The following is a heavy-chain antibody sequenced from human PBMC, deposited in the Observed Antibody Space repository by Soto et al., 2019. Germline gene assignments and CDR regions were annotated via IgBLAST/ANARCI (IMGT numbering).Heavy chain of an antibody. CDR2: IYHSGSA. D-gene: IGHD4-17*01. CDR3: ARDQEVNYADYGGSDYYYGMDV. J-gene: IGHJ6*02. V-gene: IGHV4-31*03. Sequence: QVQLQESGPGLVKPSQTLSLTCTVPGDSISSGGYYWTWIRQHPGKGLEWIGYIYHSGSAYYNPSLKSRVTISVDTSENQFSLNLRSVTAADTAVYYCARDQEVNYADYGGSDYYYGMDVWGQGTTVTVSS. CDR1: GDSISSGGYY.